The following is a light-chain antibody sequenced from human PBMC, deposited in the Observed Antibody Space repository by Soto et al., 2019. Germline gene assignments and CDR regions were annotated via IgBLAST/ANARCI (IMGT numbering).Light chain of an antibody. CDR2: GNS. CDR1: RSNIGADFD. CDR3: QSYDRSLSGAV. V-gene: IGLV1-40*01. Sequence: QSVLTQPPSVSGAPGQRVTISCTGSRSNIGADFDVHWYQQLPGTAPKVLIYGNSNRPSGVPDRFSGSKSGTSASLAITGLQAEDEADYYCQSYDRSLSGAVFGGGTKLTVL. J-gene: IGLJ2*01.